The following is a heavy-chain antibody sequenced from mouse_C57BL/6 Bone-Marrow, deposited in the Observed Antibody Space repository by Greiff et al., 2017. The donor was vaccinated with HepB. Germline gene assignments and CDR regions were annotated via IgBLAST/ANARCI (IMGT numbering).Heavy chain of an antibody. CDR2: IDPETGGT. V-gene: IGHV1-15*01. J-gene: IGHJ4*01. Sequence: VKLQQSGAELVRPGASVTLSCKASGYTFTDYEMHWVKQTPVHGLEWIGAIDPETGGTAYNQKFKGKAILTADKSSSTAYMELRSLTSEDSAVYYCTRRNYYGSSKGYYAMDYWGQGTSVTVSS. CDR1: GYTFTDYE. CDR3: TRRNYYGSSKGYYAMDY. D-gene: IGHD1-1*01.